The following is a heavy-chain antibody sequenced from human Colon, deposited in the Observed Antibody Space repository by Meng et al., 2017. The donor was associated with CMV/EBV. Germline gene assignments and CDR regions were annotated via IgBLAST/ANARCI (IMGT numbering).Heavy chain of an antibody. J-gene: IGHJ4*02. V-gene: IGHV3-15*01. CDR2: IKSKTDGETT. CDR1: GFTFSNAW. D-gene: IGHD3-22*01. Sequence: ELQLVESGGGLVKPGGSRRLSCAASGFTFSNAWMYWVRQAPGKGLEWVGLIKSKTDGETTDYAAPVKGRFTVSRDDSQNSLYLQMNSLTTEDTAVYYCARHFDSSYSVWGQGTLVTVSS. CDR3: ARHFDSSYSV.